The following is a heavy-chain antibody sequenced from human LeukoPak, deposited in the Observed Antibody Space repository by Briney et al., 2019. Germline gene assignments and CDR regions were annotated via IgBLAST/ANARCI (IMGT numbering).Heavy chain of an antibody. CDR1: GGSISSYY. CDR2: IYYSGST. J-gene: IGHJ4*02. D-gene: IGHD1-26*01. CDR3: ARGGPKVGY. Sequence: SETLSLTCTVSGGSISSYYWSWIRQPPGKGLEWIGYIYYSGSTNYNPSLKSRVTISVDTSKNQFSLKLSSVTAADTAVYYCARGGPKVGYWGQGTLVTVSS. V-gene: IGHV4-59*12.